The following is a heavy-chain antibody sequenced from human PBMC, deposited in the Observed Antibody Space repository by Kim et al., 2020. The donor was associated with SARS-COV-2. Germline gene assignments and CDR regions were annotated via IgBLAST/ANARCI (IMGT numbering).Heavy chain of an antibody. J-gene: IGHJ6*02. CDR3: ARLAGSSWVEDEQVHYYYYYGMDV. Sequence: SETLSLTCTVSGGSISSDYWSWIRQPPGKGLEWIGYIYYSGTTKYNPALNSRVSISVDTSKNQLSLKLNSVTAADTAVYYCARLAGSSWVEDEQVHYYYYYGMDVGGQGTTVTVSS. CDR1: GGSISSDY. D-gene: IGHD3-10*01. CDR2: IYYSGTT. V-gene: IGHV4-59*08.